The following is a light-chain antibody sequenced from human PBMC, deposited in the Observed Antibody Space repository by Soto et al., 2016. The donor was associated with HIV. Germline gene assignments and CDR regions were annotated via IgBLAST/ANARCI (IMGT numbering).Light chain of an antibody. CDR2: DAS. Sequence: DIQMTQSPSSLSLSIGDRVSITCRASQSISTYLHWYQQKPGRAPKLLIYDASSLQSGVPSRFSGRGSGTDFTLTISDLRHEDLATYYCQQSSRTPRTLGQGTKVEI. J-gene: IGKJ1*01. V-gene: IGKV1-39*01. CDR3: QQSSRTPRT. CDR1: QSISTY.